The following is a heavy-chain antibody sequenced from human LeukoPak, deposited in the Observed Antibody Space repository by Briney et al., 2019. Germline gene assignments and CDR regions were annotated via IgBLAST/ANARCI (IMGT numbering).Heavy chain of an antibody. J-gene: IGHJ4*02. D-gene: IGHD3-22*01. CDR2: IYHSGST. CDR3: AREDGGYDSSGYADY. Sequence: SETLSLTCAVSGGSISSSNWWSWVRQPPGKGLEWIGEIYHSGSTNYNPSLKSRVTISVDTSKNQFSLKLSSVTAADTAVYYCAREDGGYDSSGYADYWGQGTLVTVSS. V-gene: IGHV4-4*02. CDR1: GGSISSSNW.